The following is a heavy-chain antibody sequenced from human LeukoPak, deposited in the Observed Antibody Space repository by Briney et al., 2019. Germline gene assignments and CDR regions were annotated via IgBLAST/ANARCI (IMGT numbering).Heavy chain of an antibody. CDR1: GGSIKTGGYS. CDR2: VHYSGST. V-gene: IGHV4-30-4*07. Sequence: SQTLSLTCTVSGGSIKTGGYSWTWIRQPPGKGLEWIGYVHYSGSTDYNPSLKSRVTISVDTPKNQFSLKLSSVTAADTAVYYCARLGFCSSTSCPDVWGQGTLVTVSS. D-gene: IGHD2-2*01. J-gene: IGHJ4*02. CDR3: ARLGFCSSTSCPDV.